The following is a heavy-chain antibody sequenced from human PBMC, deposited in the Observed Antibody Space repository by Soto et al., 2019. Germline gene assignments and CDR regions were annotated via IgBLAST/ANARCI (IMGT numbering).Heavy chain of an antibody. D-gene: IGHD3-9*01. CDR3: ARDGLDWSIEGLDV. CDR1: AGSISSHY. Sequence: QVQLQESGPGLVKPSETLSLTCTVSAGSISSHYWSWIRQPVGKGLEWIGHIYASGTTNYNPSLKSRVTMSVDTSKNQFSLRLNSVTAADTAVYYCARDGLDWSIEGLDVWGRGTTVTVSS. V-gene: IGHV4-4*07. CDR2: IYASGTT. J-gene: IGHJ6*02.